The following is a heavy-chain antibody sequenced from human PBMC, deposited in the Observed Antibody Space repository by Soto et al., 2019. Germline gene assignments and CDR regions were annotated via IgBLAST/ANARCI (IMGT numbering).Heavy chain of an antibody. CDR1: GYTFTAYY. Sequence: QVQLVQSGAEVKEPGDSVSVSCEASGYTFTAYYIHWVRQVPGQGLEWMGWINPKFGDTTYAQDFQGRVTMTRDMSISTVYMELSRLTSDDTAIYYCARNMDYYYGPGSGNGHGVWGQGTTVTVFS. D-gene: IGHD3-10*01. J-gene: IGHJ6*02. CDR2: INPKFGDT. V-gene: IGHV1-2*02. CDR3: ARNMDYYYGPGSGNGHGV.